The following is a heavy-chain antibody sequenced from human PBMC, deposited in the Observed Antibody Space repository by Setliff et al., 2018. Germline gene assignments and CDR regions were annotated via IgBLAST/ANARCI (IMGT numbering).Heavy chain of an antibody. CDR1: GDSISSRRSY. D-gene: IGHD1-1*01. V-gene: IGHV4-39*01. CDR3: ARTGTYRYFDY. CDR2: IYYRGDT. Sequence: PSETLSLTCTVSGDSISSRRSYWGWFRQPAGKGLEWIGQIYYRGDTYYNASLKSRLTLSVDTSKNQVSLNLRSVTAADTAVYYCARTGTYRYFDYWGQGTQVTVSS. J-gene: IGHJ4*02.